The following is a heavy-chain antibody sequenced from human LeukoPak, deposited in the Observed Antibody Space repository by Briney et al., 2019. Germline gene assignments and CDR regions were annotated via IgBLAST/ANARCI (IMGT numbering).Heavy chain of an antibody. CDR3: ARQVEGGGNKQLPGY. V-gene: IGHV5-51*01. D-gene: IGHD6-6*01. Sequence: GESLEISCKGSGYSFTSYWIGWVRQMPGKGLEWMEIIYPGDSDTRYSPSFQGQVTISADKSISTAYLQWSSLKASDTAMYYSARQVEGGGNKQLPGYWGQGTLVTVSS. CDR1: GYSFTSYW. J-gene: IGHJ4*02. CDR2: IYPGDSDT.